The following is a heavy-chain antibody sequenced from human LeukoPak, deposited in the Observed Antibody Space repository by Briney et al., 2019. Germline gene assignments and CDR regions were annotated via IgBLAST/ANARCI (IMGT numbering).Heavy chain of an antibody. Sequence: GGSLRLSCAASGFTFSSYTMSWVREAPGKGLEWVSGLSATGGNTFYADSVKGRFTISRDNSKNTRFLKMSSLRLEDTAVYYCAKFRGYCTRGACHDDYWGQGTLVTVSS. CDR2: LSATGGNT. CDR3: AKFRGYCTRGACHDDY. V-gene: IGHV3-23*01. J-gene: IGHJ4*02. D-gene: IGHD2-8*02. CDR1: GFTFSSYT.